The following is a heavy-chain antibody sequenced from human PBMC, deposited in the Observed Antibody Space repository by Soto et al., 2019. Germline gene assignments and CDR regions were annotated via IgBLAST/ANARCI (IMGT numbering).Heavy chain of an antibody. Sequence: GGSLRLSCAASGFTLSTYVMTWVRQAPGKGLEWVSSISTSGDSTYYADSVKGRFTISRDNSKSTLYLQMNSLRAEDTALYYCAKDSWKNDGYCSGGSCFRLGYMGVWGKGTSVTVSS. V-gene: IGHV3-23*01. D-gene: IGHD2-15*01. J-gene: IGHJ6*03. CDR3: AKDSWKNDGYCSGGSCFRLGYMGV. CDR1: GFTLSTYV. CDR2: ISTSGDST.